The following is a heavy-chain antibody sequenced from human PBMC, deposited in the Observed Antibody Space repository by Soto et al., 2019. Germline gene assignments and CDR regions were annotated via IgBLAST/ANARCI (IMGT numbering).Heavy chain of an antibody. CDR2: FDPEDDKT. D-gene: IGHD3-3*01. Sequence: ASVKVSCKVSGYTLTVLSMHWVRQAPGKGLERMGGFDPEDDKTVYAQKFQGRVTMTEDTSTDTAYMELSSLRSEDTAVYYCATDRFRFLEWLPPHAFNIWGQGTMVTVSS. V-gene: IGHV1-24*01. CDR1: GYTLTVLS. J-gene: IGHJ3*02. CDR3: ATDRFRFLEWLPPHAFNI.